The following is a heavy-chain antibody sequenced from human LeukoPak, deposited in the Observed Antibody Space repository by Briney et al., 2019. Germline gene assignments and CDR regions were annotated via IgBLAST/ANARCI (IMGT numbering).Heavy chain of an antibody. CDR3: AKAGGYCSGGNCYANC. D-gene: IGHD2-15*01. J-gene: IGHJ4*02. Sequence: GGSLRLSCAASGFTFSDYGMHWFRQAPGKGLEWVTIISYDGSNKYYTDSVKGRFTISRDNSKNTVYLQMNSLRAEDTAVYYCAKAGGYCSGGNCYANCWGQGTLVTVSS. V-gene: IGHV3-30*18. CDR1: GFTFSDYG. CDR2: ISYDGSNK.